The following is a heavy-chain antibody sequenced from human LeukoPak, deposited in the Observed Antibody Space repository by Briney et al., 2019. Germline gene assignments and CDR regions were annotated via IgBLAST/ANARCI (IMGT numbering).Heavy chain of an antibody. CDR2: ISGSGGST. Sequence: GGSLRLSCAASGFTFSSYAMNWVRQAPGKGLEWVSVISGSGGSTYYADSVKGRFTISRDNSKNTLYLQMNSLRAEDTAVYYCGRVRGASSSSWYFDYWGQGTLVTVSS. V-gene: IGHV3-23*01. CDR1: GFTFSSYA. CDR3: GRVRGASSSSWYFDY. J-gene: IGHJ4*02. D-gene: IGHD6-13*01.